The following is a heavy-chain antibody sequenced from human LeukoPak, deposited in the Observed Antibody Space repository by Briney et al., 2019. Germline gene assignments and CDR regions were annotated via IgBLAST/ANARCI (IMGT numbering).Heavy chain of an antibody. J-gene: IGHJ4*02. CDR1: GGSISSSNW. CDR2: IYHSGST. CDR3: ARDPEDYYGSGSYYD. D-gene: IGHD3-10*01. Sequence: SETLSLTCAVSGGSISSSNWWSWVRQPPGKGLEWIGEIYHSGSTNYNPSLKSRVTISVDKSKNQFSLKLSSVTAADTAVYYCARDPEDYYGSGSYYDWGQGTLVTVSS. V-gene: IGHV4-4*02.